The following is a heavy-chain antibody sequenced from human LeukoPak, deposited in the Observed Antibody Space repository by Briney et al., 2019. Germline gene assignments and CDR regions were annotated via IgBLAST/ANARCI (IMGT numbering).Heavy chain of an antibody. J-gene: IGHJ4*02. Sequence: GGSLRLSCAASGFTFSDYNMRWIRHAPGKGLVWVSRINTDGSSTNYADSVKGRFTVSRDNAKNTLYLQMNSLRAEDTAVYYCARDSGRRDDYWGQGTLVTVSS. D-gene: IGHD7-27*01. CDR1: GFTFSDYN. CDR3: ARDSGRRDDY. CDR2: INTDGSST. V-gene: IGHV3-74*01.